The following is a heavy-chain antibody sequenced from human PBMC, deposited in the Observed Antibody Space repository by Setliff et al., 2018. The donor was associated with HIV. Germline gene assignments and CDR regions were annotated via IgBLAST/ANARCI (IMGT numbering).Heavy chain of an antibody. CDR3: ARHPREETQRNYKFDS. Sequence: LTCTVSGGSISSDSYYWSWIRQPAGKGLEWIGRIYTSGRTNYNYPFKTRATISRDTSKNQFSLRLSSVTATDTAMYYCARHPREETQRNYKFDSWGQGTLVTVSS. J-gene: IGHJ4*02. CDR2: IYTSGRT. D-gene: IGHD1-7*01. V-gene: IGHV4-61*02. CDR1: GGSISSDSYY.